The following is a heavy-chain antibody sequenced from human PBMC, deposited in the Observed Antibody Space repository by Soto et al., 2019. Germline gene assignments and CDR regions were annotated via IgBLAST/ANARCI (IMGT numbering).Heavy chain of an antibody. J-gene: IGHJ4*02. CDR2: IYPDDSDT. D-gene: IGHD2-15*01. Sequence: GESLKISCEGSGFTNHCIGWVRQTPGKGLEWMGIIYPDDSDTKYSPSFQGQVIISVDKSISTAYLQWSSLKASDTAMYYCVRQGAVVVVAARYGVDYWGQGTLVTVSS. V-gene: IGHV5-51*01. CDR3: VRQGAVVVVAARYGVDY. CDR1: GFTNHC.